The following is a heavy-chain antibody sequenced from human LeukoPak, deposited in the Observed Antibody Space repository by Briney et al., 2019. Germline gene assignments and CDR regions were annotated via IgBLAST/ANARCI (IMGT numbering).Heavy chain of an antibody. CDR1: KFTFSDYY. CDR2: ILYDGSNK. D-gene: IGHD4-17*01. CDR3: ARGDTVTTYYFDY. V-gene: IGHV3-30*03. Sequence: GGSLRLSCAASKFTFSDYYMTWVRQAPGKGLEWVAVILYDGSNKYYADSVKGRFTISRDNSKNTLYLQMNSLRAEDTAVYYCARGDTVTTYYFDYWGQGTLVTVSS. J-gene: IGHJ4*02.